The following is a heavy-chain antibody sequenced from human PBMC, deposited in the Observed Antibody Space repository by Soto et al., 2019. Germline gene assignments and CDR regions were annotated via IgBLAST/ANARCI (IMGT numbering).Heavy chain of an antibody. D-gene: IGHD4-17*01. Sequence: GGDLRLSCAASGFIFSNAWMSWGRQAPWKGLEWIARIKSSTDGGTTDYAAPVKGRFTISRDDSQKRLYLQMNSLKTEDTAMYYCLDYGDYRLDYWGQGTRVTVSS. J-gene: IGHJ4*02. CDR3: LDYGDYRLDY. V-gene: IGHV3-15*01. CDR2: IKSSTDGGTT. CDR1: GFIFSNAW.